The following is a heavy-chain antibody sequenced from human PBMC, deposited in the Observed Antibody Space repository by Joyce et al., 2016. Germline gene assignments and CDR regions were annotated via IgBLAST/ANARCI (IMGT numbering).Heavy chain of an antibody. Sequence: QVHLVQSGAEVKKPGASVEVSCKASGYSFSDYHLHWVRQAPGQGLEWMGWINPRSGGTNYALNFQGRVTFTRDTSISTVYVEVRRLTSDDTAVYYCARVRDYFTPDFDDWGQGTLVTVSS. J-gene: IGHJ4*02. V-gene: IGHV1-2*02. CDR3: ARVRDYFTPDFDD. CDR2: INPRSGGT. D-gene: IGHD3-10*01. CDR1: GYSFSDYH.